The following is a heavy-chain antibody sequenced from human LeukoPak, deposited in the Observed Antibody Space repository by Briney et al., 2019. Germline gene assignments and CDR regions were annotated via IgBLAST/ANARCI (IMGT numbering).Heavy chain of an antibody. CDR1: GFTFSSYW. J-gene: IGHJ4*02. CDR2: IKQDGSEK. D-gene: IGHD6-13*01. CDR3: AREGYSRDFDY. V-gene: IGHV3-7*01. Sequence: SGGSPRLSCAASGFTFSSYWMSWVRQAPGKGLEWVANIKQDGSEKYYVDSVKGRFTISRDNAKNSLYLQMNSLRAEDTAVYYCAREGYSRDFDYWGQGTLVTVSS.